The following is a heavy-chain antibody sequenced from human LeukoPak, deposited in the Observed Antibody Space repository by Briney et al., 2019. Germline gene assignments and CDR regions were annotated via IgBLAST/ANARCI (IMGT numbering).Heavy chain of an antibody. CDR2: ISSSGSTI. Sequence: GGSLRLSCAASGFTFSSYEVNWVRQAPGKGLEWVSYISSSGSTIYYADSVKGRFTISRDNAENSLYLQMNSLRAEDTAVYYCARDRGRYNWNDGSYYYYMDVWGKGTTVTVSS. D-gene: IGHD1-20*01. J-gene: IGHJ6*03. CDR1: GFTFSSYE. V-gene: IGHV3-48*03. CDR3: ARDRGRYNWNDGSYYYYMDV.